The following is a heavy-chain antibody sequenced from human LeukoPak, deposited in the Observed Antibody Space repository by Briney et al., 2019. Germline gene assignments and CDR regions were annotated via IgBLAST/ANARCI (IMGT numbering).Heavy chain of an antibody. CDR1: GFTFSSYS. D-gene: IGHD5-18*01. CDR2: ISSSSSYI. CDR3: ARVWYQLWPGPDAFDI. J-gene: IGHJ3*02. Sequence: GGSLRLSCAASGFTFSSYSMNWVRQAPGKGLEWVSSISSSSSYIYYADSVKGRFTISRDNAKNSLYLQMNSLRAEDTAVYYCARVWYQLWPGPDAFDIWGQGTMVTVSS. V-gene: IGHV3-21*04.